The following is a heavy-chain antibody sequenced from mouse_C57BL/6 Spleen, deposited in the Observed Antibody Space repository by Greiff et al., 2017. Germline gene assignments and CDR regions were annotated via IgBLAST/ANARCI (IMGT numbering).Heavy chain of an antibody. CDR3: ARQGAYDYAAY. D-gene: IGHD2-4*01. Sequence: QVQLQQSGPELVKPGASVKISCKASGYSFTSYYIHWVKQRPGQGLEWIGWIYPGSGNTKYNEKFKGKATLTADTSSSTAYMQLSSLTSEDSAVYYCARQGAYDYAAYWGQGTLVTVSA. V-gene: IGHV1-66*01. CDR1: GYSFTSYY. CDR2: IYPGSGNT. J-gene: IGHJ3*01.